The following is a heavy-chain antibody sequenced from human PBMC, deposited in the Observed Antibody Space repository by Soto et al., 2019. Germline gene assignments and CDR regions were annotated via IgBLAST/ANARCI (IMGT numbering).Heavy chain of an antibody. D-gene: IGHD3-16*01. CDR2: LIHGGST. J-gene: IGHJ3*02. Sequence: SETLSLTCAIYGASLGGFHWTWLRQAPGKGLEWIGELIHGGSTNYNPSLKGRVSFSRDTSKNQFSLHLMSVTAADTAVYYCARSPLGYDYVRQTWREVGDSFDIWGRGTLVTVSS. V-gene: IGHV4-34*12. CDR3: ARSPLGYDYVRQTWREVGDSFDI. CDR1: GASLGGFH.